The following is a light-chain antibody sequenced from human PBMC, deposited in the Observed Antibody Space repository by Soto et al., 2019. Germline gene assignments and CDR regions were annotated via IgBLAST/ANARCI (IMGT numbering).Light chain of an antibody. Sequence: EIVLTQSPGTLSLSPGERATLSCRASQGVTTAYLAWYQHKPGQAPRLLIFGASNRATGIPDRFSGSGSGTDFTLTISRLEREDFAVYSCQQYGGSPLFTFGPGTRVDLK. CDR2: GAS. J-gene: IGKJ3*01. CDR3: QQYGGSPLFT. CDR1: QGVTTAY. V-gene: IGKV3-20*01.